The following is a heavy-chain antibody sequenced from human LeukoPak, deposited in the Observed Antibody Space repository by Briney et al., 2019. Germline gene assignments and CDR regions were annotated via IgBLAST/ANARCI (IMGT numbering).Heavy chain of an antibody. V-gene: IGHV3-7*03. J-gene: IGHJ6*04. CDR2: IKQDGSEK. D-gene: IGHD3-10*01. Sequence: GGSLRLSCAASGFTFSSYWMSWVRQAPGKGLEWVANIKQDGSEKHYVDSVKGRFTISRDNAKNSLYLQMNSLRAEDTAVYYCARRLLWFGELGYGMDVWGKGTTVTVSS. CDR3: ARRLLWFGELGYGMDV. CDR1: GFTFSSYW.